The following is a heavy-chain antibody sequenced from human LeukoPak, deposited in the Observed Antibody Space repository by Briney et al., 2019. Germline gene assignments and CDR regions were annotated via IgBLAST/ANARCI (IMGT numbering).Heavy chain of an antibody. CDR3: ARRSTVTPNWFDP. CDR1: GGPLSTYQ. CDR2: IYYTGST. D-gene: IGHD4-17*01. J-gene: IGHJ5*02. V-gene: IGHV4-59*08. Sequence: SETLSLTCTVSGGPLSTYQWSWLRQPPGKGLEWIGYIYYTGSTNYNPSLRSRVTISLDTSKNQFSLRVNSVTAADTAGYYCARRSTVTPNWFDPWGQGTLVTVSS.